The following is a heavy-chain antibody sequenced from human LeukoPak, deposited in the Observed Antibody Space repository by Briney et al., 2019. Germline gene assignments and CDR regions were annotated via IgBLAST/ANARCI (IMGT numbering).Heavy chain of an antibody. CDR2: IIPIFGTA. CDR3: ARSTTKGAFDI. CDR1: GGTFSSYA. D-gene: IGHD1-26*01. Sequence: ASVKVSCKASGGTFSSYAISWVRQAPGQGLEWMGGIIPIFGTANYAQKFQGRVTITADKSTSTAYMELSSLRSEDTAVYYCARSTTKGAFDIWGQGTMVTVSS. V-gene: IGHV1-69*06. J-gene: IGHJ3*02.